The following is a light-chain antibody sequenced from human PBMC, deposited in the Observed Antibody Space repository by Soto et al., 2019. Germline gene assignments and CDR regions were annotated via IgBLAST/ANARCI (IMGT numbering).Light chain of an antibody. CDR1: QGISSC. V-gene: IGKV1D-12*01. Sequence: DLQMTQSPSSVSASVGDRVTITCRASQGISSCLAWYQQKPGKAPKLLIYAASSLQSGVPSRISGSGSGTDFTLTISSLQPEDFATYYCQQANSFPLTFGGGTKVEIK. J-gene: IGKJ4*01. CDR3: QQANSFPLT. CDR2: AAS.